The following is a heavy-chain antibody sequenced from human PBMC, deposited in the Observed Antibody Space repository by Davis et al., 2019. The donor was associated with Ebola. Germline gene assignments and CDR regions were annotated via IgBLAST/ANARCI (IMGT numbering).Heavy chain of an antibody. CDR2: TNPDASEK. V-gene: IGHV3-7*03. CDR3: ARVSIRPGYYYFGLDV. D-gene: IGHD3-3*01. Sequence: GESLKISCAGSQFNFTGAWMNWVRQAPGKGLEWVASTNPDASEKYYVDSARGRFTISRDNAKNTVDLQMNSLRAEDTAVYYCARVSIRPGYYYFGLDVWGQGTTVTVSS. CDR1: QFNFTGAW. J-gene: IGHJ6*02.